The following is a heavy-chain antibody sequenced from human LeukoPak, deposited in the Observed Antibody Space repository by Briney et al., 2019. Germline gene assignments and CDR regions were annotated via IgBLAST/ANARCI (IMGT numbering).Heavy chain of an antibody. V-gene: IGHV3-33*08. CDR2: IWYDGSNK. CDR3: AREYCSGGSCYVFDY. J-gene: IGHJ4*02. D-gene: IGHD2-15*01. CDR1: GFALSDHF. Sequence: PGGSLRLSCAASGFALSDHFMQWVRQAPGKGLEWVAVIWYDGSNKYYADSVKGRFTISRDDSKNTLYLQMNSLRAEDTAVYYCAREYCSGGSCYVFDYWGQGTLVTVSS.